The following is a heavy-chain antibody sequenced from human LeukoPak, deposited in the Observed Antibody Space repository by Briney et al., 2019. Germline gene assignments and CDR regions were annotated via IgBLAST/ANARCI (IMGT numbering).Heavy chain of an antibody. CDR3: VMYSSSSNNDY. J-gene: IGHJ4*02. D-gene: IGHD6-6*01. Sequence: SETLSLTCTVSGGSISSGSYYWSWIRQPAGKGLEWIGRIYTSGSTNYNPSLKSRVTISVDTSKNQFSLKLSSVTAADTAVYYCVMYSSSSNNDYWGQGTLVTVSS. CDR2: IYTSGST. V-gene: IGHV4-61*02. CDR1: GGSISSGSYY.